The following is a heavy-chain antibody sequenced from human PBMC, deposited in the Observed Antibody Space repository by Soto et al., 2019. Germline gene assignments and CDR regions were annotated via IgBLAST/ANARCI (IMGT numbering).Heavy chain of an antibody. Sequence: PGGSLRLSCAASGFTFSDHPMSWVRQAPGKGLEWVSAINTRGSDTFYADSVKGRFTVSRDNSGNTLYLQMSVLRAEDTATYFCGKVPYKYWSAPFDFWGQGTMVTVSS. CDR1: GFTFSDHP. CDR2: INTRGSDT. V-gene: IGHV3-23*01. J-gene: IGHJ4*02. D-gene: IGHD2-8*02. CDR3: GKVPYKYWSAPFDF.